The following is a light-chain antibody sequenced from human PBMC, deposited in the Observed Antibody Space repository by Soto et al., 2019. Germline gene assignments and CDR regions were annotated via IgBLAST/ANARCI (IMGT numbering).Light chain of an antibody. CDR3: QQYSVWPLT. J-gene: IGKJ4*01. CDR1: QSVSNN. CDR2: GAS. Sequence: EIVLTQSPATLSVSPGERAAISCRASQSVSNNLAWYQQKPGQPPRLLIFGASTRATGIPARFSGSGSEAEFALTISTLQSEDFAVYYCQQYSVWPLTFGGGTKVEIK. V-gene: IGKV3D-15*01.